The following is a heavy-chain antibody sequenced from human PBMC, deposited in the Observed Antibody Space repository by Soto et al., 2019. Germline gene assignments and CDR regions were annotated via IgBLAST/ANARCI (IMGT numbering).Heavy chain of an antibody. V-gene: IGHV1-46*01. CDR1: GYTFTSYY. Sequence: GASVKVSCKASGYTFTSYYMHWVRQAPGQGLGWMGIINPSGGSTSYAQKFQGRVTMTRDTSTSTVYMELSSLRSEDTAVYYCARDPGMATSIAAFGNWGEGTMVTVAS. CDR2: INPSGGST. CDR3: ARDPGMATSIAAFGN. D-gene: IGHD5-12*01. J-gene: IGHJ3*02.